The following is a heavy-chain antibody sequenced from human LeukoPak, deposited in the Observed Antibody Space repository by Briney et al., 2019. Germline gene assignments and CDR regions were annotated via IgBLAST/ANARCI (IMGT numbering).Heavy chain of an antibody. CDR2: IKGNSGGT. CDR3: ARDPTLPTYYYDSSGYKYFDY. Sequence: ASVKVSCKASGYTFTGYYMHWVRQAPGQGLEWMGWIKGNSGGTNYAQKFQGRVTMTRDTSISTAYMELSRLRSDDTAVYYCARDPTLPTYYYDSSGYKYFDYWGQGTLVTVSS. D-gene: IGHD3-22*01. CDR1: GYTFTGYY. V-gene: IGHV1-2*02. J-gene: IGHJ4*02.